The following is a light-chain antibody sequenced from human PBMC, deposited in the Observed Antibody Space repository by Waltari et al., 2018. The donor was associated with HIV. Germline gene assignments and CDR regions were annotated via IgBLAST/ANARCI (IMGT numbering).Light chain of an antibody. CDR1: QSISTY. CDR3: QQRSNWPLT. Sequence: EIVLTQSPPTLALSPGERATLSCRASQSISTYLAWYHLKSGQSPRLLIYDASKRAPRFPIRFSGSGSGTEFTLIISSLEPEDFAVYFCQQRSNWPLTFGGGTKVDI. J-gene: IGKJ4*01. V-gene: IGKV3-11*01. CDR2: DAS.